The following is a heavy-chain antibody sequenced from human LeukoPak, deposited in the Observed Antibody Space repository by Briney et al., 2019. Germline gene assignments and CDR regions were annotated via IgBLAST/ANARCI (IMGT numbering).Heavy chain of an antibody. D-gene: IGHD2-2*01. CDR2: RNPNSGNT. J-gene: IGHJ6*02. V-gene: IGHV1-8*01. CDR3: ARSIRVPAARWVGMDV. CDR1: GYTFTSYD. Sequence: AAVNVSCKASGYTFTSYDINGVRQAAGQGVEGMGWRNPNSGNTGYAQKFQGRVTMTRNTSISTAYMELSSLRSEDTAVYYCARSIRVPAARWVGMDVWGQGTTVTVSS.